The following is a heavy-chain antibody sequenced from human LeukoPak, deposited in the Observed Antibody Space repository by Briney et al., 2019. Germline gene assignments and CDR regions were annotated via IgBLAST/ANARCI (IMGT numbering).Heavy chain of an antibody. D-gene: IGHD5-18*01. CDR2: IFGSGGNP. CDR3: GKTTVGYSSGQKPAWPVDY. J-gene: IGHJ4*02. Sequence: GRSLRLSCEASGFTFGSHAMYWVRQAPGKGLEWVAGIFGSGGNPHYADPVKGRFTISRDNSRNTVYLQINSLRAEDTAVYYCGKTTVGYSSGQKPAWPVDYWGQGTLVTVSS. CDR1: GFTFGSHA. V-gene: IGHV3-23*01.